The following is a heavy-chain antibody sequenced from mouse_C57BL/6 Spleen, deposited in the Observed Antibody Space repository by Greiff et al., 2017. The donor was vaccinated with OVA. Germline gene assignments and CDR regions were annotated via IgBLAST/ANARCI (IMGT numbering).Heavy chain of an antibody. CDR2: IYWDDDK. V-gene: IGHV8-12*01. CDR3: ARSGGVYYAMDY. CDR1: GFSLSTSGMG. J-gene: IGHJ4*01. Sequence: QVTLKESGPGILQSSQTLSLTCSFSGFSLSTSGMGVSWIRQPSGKGLEWLAHIYWDDDKRYNPSLKSRLTISKDTSRNQVFLKITSVDTADTATYYCARSGGVYYAMDYWGQGTSVTVSS.